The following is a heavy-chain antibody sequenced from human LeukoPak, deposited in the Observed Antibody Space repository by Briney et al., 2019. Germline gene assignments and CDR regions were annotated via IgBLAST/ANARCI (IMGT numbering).Heavy chain of an antibody. CDR1: GYTFTSYD. V-gene: IGHV1-8*01. J-gene: IGHJ6*02. CDR2: MSPNSGDT. Sequence: ASVKVSCKASGYTFTSYDFNWVRQATGQRPEWMGWMSPNSGDTGYAQKFQDRVTMTRNTSISTAYMELSSLRSDDTAVYYCARDLRRYDFWSGYPQYYYGMDVWGQGTTVTVSS. CDR3: ARDLRRYDFWSGYPQYYYGMDV. D-gene: IGHD3-3*01.